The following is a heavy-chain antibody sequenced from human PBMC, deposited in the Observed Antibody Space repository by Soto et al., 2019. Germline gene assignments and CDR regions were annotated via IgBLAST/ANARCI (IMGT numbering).Heavy chain of an antibody. J-gene: IGHJ4*02. CDR3: AKEDDCISTSCLVDY. CDR2: ISYDGSNK. Sequence: QVQLVESGGGVVQPGRSLRLSCAASGFTFSSYGMHWVRQAPGKGLEWVAVISYDGSNKYYADSVKGRFTISSDNSKNTLYLQMNSLRAEDTAVYYCAKEDDCISTSCLVDYWGQGTLVTVSS. CDR1: GFTFSSYG. V-gene: IGHV3-30*18. D-gene: IGHD2-2*01.